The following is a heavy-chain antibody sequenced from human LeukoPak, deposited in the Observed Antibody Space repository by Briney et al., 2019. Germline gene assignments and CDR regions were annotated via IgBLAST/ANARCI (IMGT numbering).Heavy chain of an antibody. CDR2: IYYSGST. J-gene: IGHJ5*02. D-gene: IGHD6-6*01. Sequence: SETLSLTCTVSGGSISSYHWSWIRQPPGKGLEWIGYIYYSGSTNYNPSLKSRVTISVDTSKNQFSLKLSSVTAADTAVSYCARATYRSSPPFDPWGQGTLVTVSS. CDR1: GGSISSYH. CDR3: ARATYRSSPPFDP. V-gene: IGHV4-59*01.